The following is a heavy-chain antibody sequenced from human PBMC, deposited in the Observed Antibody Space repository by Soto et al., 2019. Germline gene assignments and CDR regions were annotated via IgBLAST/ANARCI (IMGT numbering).Heavy chain of an antibody. CDR2: ISGSGGST. Sequence: EVQLLESGGGLVQPGGSLRLSCAASGFTFSSYAMSWVCQAPGKGLEWVSAISGSGGSTYYADSVKGRFTISRDNSKNTLYLQMNSLRAEDTAVYYCAKFLLDYGSGTRFDYWGQGTLVTVSS. V-gene: IGHV3-23*01. CDR1: GFTFSSYA. D-gene: IGHD3-10*01. CDR3: AKFLLDYGSGTRFDY. J-gene: IGHJ4*02.